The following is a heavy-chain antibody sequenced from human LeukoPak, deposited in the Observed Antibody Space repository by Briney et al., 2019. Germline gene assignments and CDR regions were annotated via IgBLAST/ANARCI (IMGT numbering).Heavy chain of an antibody. V-gene: IGHV3-53*05. J-gene: IGHJ6*02. Sequence: GSLRLSCAASGFTVSSNYMSWVRQAPGKGLEWVSVIYSGGSTYYADSVKGRFTISRDRAKNSLYLQMNYLRPEDTALYFCTKDMDPGGINVWGQGTTVIVSS. CDR1: GFTVSSNY. D-gene: IGHD2-2*03. CDR3: TKDMDPGGINV. CDR2: IYSGGST.